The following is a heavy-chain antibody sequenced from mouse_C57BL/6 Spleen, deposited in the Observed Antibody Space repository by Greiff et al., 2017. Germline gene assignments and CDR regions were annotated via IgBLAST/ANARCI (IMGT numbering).Heavy chain of an antibody. J-gene: IGHJ1*03. CDR1: GFTFSSYG. D-gene: IGHD4-1*01. Sequence: EVKLVESGGDLVKPGGSLKLSCAASGFTFSSYGMSWVRQTPDKRLEWVATISSGGSYTYYPDSVKGRSTISRDNAKNTLYLQMSSLKSEDTAMYYCARQLGRGDWDFDVWGTGTTVTVSS. CDR2: ISSGGSYT. V-gene: IGHV5-6*01. CDR3: ARQLGRGDWDFDV.